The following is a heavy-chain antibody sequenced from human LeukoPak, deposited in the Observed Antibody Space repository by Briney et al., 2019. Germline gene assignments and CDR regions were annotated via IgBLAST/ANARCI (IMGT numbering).Heavy chain of an antibody. V-gene: IGHV1-2*02. Sequence: ASVKVSCKASGYTFTGYYMHWVRQAPGQGLEWMGWINPNSGGTNYAQKFQGRVTMTRDTSISTAYMELSRLRSDDTAVYYCARVYTMVRGVRGAVSGYWGQGTLVTVSS. CDR1: GYTFTGYY. CDR3: ARVYTMVRGVRGAVSGY. D-gene: IGHD3-10*01. CDR2: INPNSGGT. J-gene: IGHJ4*02.